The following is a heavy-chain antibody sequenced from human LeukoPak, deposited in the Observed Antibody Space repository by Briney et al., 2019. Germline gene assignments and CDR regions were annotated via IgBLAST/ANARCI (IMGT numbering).Heavy chain of an antibody. Sequence: ASVKVSCEASGYTFTGYYMHWVRQAPGQGLEWMGWINPNSGGTNYAQKFQGRVTMTRDTSISTAYMELSRLRSDDTAVYYCAQSSIWYHYFDYWGQGTLVTVSS. CDR2: INPNSGGT. J-gene: IGHJ4*02. CDR3: AQSSIWYHYFDY. CDR1: GYTFTGYY. V-gene: IGHV1-2*02. D-gene: IGHD6-13*01.